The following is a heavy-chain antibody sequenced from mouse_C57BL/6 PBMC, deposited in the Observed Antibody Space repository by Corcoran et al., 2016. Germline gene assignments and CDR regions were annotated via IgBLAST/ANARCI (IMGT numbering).Heavy chain of an antibody. CDR2: INPNNGGT. Sequence: EVQLQQSGPELVKPGASVKISCKASGYTFTDYYMNWVKQSHGKSLEWIGDINPNNGGTSYNQKFKGKATLTVDKSSSTAYMELRSLTSEDSAVYYCALYYGNYRFAYWGQGTLVTVSA. CDR1: GYTFTDYY. D-gene: IGHD2-1*01. J-gene: IGHJ3*01. V-gene: IGHV1-26*01. CDR3: ALYYGNYRFAY.